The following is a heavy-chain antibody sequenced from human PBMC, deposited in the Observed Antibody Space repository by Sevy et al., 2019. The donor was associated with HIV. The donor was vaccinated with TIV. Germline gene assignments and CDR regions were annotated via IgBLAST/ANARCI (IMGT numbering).Heavy chain of an antibody. CDR3: AKGQQLITQSGSYFYYGMNV. CDR2: ISWNGADI. V-gene: IGHV3-9*01. CDR1: NLTFEDYA. J-gene: IGHJ6*02. Sequence: GGCLRLSCAASNLTFEDYAMHWVRRAPGKGLEWVSGISWNGADIGFAASVKGRFTISRDNAKSSVYLQINSLTPEDTGMYYCAKGQQLITQSGSYFYYGMNVWGQGITVTVSS. D-gene: IGHD6-13*01.